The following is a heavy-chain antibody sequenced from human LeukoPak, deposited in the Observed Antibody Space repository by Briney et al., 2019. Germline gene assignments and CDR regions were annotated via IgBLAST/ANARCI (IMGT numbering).Heavy chain of an antibody. CDR2: IWYDGSNK. J-gene: IGHJ4*02. CDR1: GFTFSSYG. D-gene: IGHD3-22*01. Sequence: GGSLRLSCAASGFTFSSYGMHWVRQAPGKGLEWVAVIWYDGSNKYYADSVKGRFTISRNNSKNTLYLQMNSLRAEDTAVYYCASEVEGYDSSKPFYWGQGTLVTVSS. V-gene: IGHV3-33*01. CDR3: ASEVEGYDSSKPFY.